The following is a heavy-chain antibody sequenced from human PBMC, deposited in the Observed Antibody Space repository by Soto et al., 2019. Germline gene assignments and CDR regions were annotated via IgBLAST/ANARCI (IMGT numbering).Heavy chain of an antibody. CDR2: ISSSSSYI. CDR3: AREGLAEMNAFDI. D-gene: IGHD4-17*01. CDR1: GFTFSSYS. V-gene: IGHV3-21*01. Sequence: EVQLVESGGGLVKPGGSPRLSCAASGFTFSSYSMNWVRQAPGKGLEWVSSISSSSSYIYYADSVKGRFTISRDNAKNSLYLQMNSLRAEDTAVYYCAREGLAEMNAFDIWGQGTMVTVSS. J-gene: IGHJ3*02.